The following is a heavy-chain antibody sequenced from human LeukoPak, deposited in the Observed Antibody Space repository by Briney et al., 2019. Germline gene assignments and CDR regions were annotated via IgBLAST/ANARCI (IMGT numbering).Heavy chain of an antibody. CDR2: ISGSGGST. CDR1: GFSFSRYA. J-gene: IGHJ4*02. D-gene: IGHD3-22*01. V-gene: IGHV3-23*01. Sequence: GSLRLSCAASGFSFSRYAMSWVRQAPGKGLEWVSGISGSGGSTYYADSVKGRFTISRDNSKNMLYLQMNSLRAEDTAVYYCAKDLYYDSSGYSLGYWGQGTLVTVSS. CDR3: AKDLYYDSSGYSLGY.